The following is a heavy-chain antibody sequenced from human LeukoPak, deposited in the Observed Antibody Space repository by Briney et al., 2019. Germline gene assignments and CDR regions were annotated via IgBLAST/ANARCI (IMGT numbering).Heavy chain of an antibody. D-gene: IGHD2/OR15-2a*01. V-gene: IGHV3-48*03. J-gene: IGHJ4*02. Sequence: SVKGRFTISRDNAKKSLFPQMDSLRVEDTAVYYCARVQGNSGFHFPADYWGQGTLVTVSS. CDR3: ARVQGNSGFHFPADY.